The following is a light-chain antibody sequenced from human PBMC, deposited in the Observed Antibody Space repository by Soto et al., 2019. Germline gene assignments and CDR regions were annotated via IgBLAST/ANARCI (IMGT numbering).Light chain of an antibody. V-gene: IGKV3-20*01. CDR3: QQYGSLSWT. CDR1: QSVSSNY. CDR2: GAS. Sequence: DILLTQSPGTLSLSPGERATLSCRASQSVSSNYLAWYQQKPGQAPRLLIYGASTRATGVPGRFSGSGSGTDFTLTISRLEPEDFAVYHCQQYGSLSWTFGQGTKV. J-gene: IGKJ1*01.